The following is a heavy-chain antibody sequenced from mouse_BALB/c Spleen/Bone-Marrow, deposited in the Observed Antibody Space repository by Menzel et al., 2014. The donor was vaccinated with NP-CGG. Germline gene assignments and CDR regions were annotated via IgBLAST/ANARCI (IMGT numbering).Heavy chain of an antibody. CDR1: GYAFSSYW. V-gene: IGHV1-80*01. D-gene: IGHD3-1*01. CDR2: IYPGDGDT. Sequence: VQLQQSGPELVRPGSSVKISCKASGYAFSSYWTNWVNQTPGQGLEWIGLIYPGDGDTNYNGKFKGKATLNADKSSSTAYMQLSSLTSEDSAVYFCARNSGAMDYWGQGTSVTVPS. J-gene: IGHJ4*01. CDR3: ARNSGAMDY.